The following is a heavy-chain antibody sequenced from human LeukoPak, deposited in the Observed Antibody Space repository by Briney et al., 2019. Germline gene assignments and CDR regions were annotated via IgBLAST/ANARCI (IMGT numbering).Heavy chain of an antibody. CDR3: ARDQSGYSSP. J-gene: IGHJ5*02. V-gene: IGHV1-2*02. D-gene: IGHD6-13*01. Sequence: ASVKVSCKASGYTFTGYYMHWVRQAPGQGLEWMGWINPNRGGTNYEQKFQARVTMTRDTSISTAYMELSRLRSDDTAVYYCARDQSGYSSPWGQGTLVTVSS. CDR1: GYTFTGYY. CDR2: INPNRGGT.